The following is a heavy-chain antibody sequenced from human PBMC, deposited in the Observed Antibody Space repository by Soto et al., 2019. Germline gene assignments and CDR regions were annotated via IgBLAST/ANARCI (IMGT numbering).Heavy chain of an antibody. D-gene: IGHD1-7*01. CDR1: GGSFTSNNW. CDR3: ASRDPGTSVDY. CDR2: IYRTGST. V-gene: IGHV4-4*02. J-gene: IGHJ4*02. Sequence: SETLSLTCAVSGGSFTSNNWWTWVRQPPGQGLEWIGEIYRTGSTNYNPSLKSRVTISLDKSENQFSLKVTSLTAADTAVYYCASRDPGTSVDYWGQGTLVTVFS.